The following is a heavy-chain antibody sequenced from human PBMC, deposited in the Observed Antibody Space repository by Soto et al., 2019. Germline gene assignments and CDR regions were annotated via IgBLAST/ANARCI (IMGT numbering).Heavy chain of an antibody. J-gene: IGHJ4*02. Sequence: GGSLRLSCAVSGFTFSDYTMIWVRQAPGKGLEWVSSISSSSSYIYYADSVKGRFTISRDNAKNSLYLQVSSLRAEDTAMYYCARELSRGYSGYDLAYWGQGTLVTVSS. CDR1: GFTFSDYT. V-gene: IGHV3-21*01. D-gene: IGHD5-12*01. CDR2: ISSSSSYI. CDR3: ARELSRGYSGYDLAY.